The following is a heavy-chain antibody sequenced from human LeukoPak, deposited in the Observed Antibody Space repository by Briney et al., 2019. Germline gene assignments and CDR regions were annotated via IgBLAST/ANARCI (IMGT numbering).Heavy chain of an antibody. CDR1: GYSISNGYY. J-gene: IGHJ6*03. Sequence: SETLSLTCAAPGYSISNGYYWVWIRQPPGRGLEWIGSLYHSDSAYYNTSLRSRVSMSVDTSKNQFSLTLSFVTAADTAVYYCARQHDSYYYYYIDVWGSGTTVTVSS. CDR2: LYHSDSA. V-gene: IGHV4-38-2*01. CDR3: ARQHDSYYYYYIDV.